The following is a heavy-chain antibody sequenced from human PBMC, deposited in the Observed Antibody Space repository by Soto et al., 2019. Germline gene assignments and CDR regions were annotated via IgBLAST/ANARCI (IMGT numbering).Heavy chain of an antibody. Sequence: EVQLLASGGGLVQPGGSLRLSCAASGFTFSSYAMSWVRQAPGKGLEWVSAISGSGGSTYYADSVKGRFTISRDNSKNTLYLQMNSLRAEDTAVYYCAKGPTYDYIWGSYRFGAFDIWGQGTMVTVSS. D-gene: IGHD3-16*02. CDR2: ISGSGGST. CDR1: GFTFSSYA. CDR3: AKGPTYDYIWGSYRFGAFDI. J-gene: IGHJ3*02. V-gene: IGHV3-23*01.